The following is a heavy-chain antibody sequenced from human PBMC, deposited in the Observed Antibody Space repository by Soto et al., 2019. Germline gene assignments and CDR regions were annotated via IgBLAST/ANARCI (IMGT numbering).Heavy chain of an antibody. CDR3: ARALLLNCSIDF. J-gene: IGHJ4*02. CDR2: VKTKIDGGTS. V-gene: IGHV3-15*01. CDR1: GFSFIDAC. D-gene: IGHD2-8*01. Sequence: WSGXLSFSSSGFSFIDACIVGCRQAPGKGMEWVGRVKTKIDGGTSDYAAPVKGRFTISSDDSKRAAVLKMNSLRAEDTAVYYCARALLLNCSIDFWGQGTLVTVS.